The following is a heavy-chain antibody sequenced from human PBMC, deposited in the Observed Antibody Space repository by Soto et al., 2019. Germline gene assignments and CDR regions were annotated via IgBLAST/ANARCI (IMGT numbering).Heavy chain of an antibody. Sequence: QITLKESGPTLVKPTQTLTLTCTFSGFSLSSNGVGVGWIRQPPGKALEWLALIYWDGDKRYSPSLKSRLTLPKDTANNQVVLTRTHMDPVDTATYYCAHRRDGTYALDYWGQGTLVTVAS. CDR3: AHRRDGTYALDY. D-gene: IGHD1-26*01. CDR2: IYWDGDK. CDR1: GFSLSSNGVG. J-gene: IGHJ4*02. V-gene: IGHV2-5*02.